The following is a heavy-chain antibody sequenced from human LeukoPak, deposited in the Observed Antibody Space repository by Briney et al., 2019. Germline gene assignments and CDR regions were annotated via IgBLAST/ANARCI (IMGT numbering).Heavy chain of an antibody. CDR1: GGSFSGYY. CDR2: INHSGST. J-gene: IGHJ4*02. D-gene: IGHD1-26*01. CDR3: SRYSGSYPSFDY. Sequence: SETLSLTCAVYGGSFSGYYWSWIRQPPGKGLEWIGEINHSGSTNYNPSLKSRVTIAVDTSKNQFSLKLSSLTAADTAVYYCSRYSGSYPSFDYWGQGTLVTVSS. V-gene: IGHV4-34*01.